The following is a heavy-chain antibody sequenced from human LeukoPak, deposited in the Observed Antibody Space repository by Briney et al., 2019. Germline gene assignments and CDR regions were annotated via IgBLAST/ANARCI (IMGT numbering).Heavy chain of an antibody. J-gene: IGHJ2*01. V-gene: IGHV4-4*02. D-gene: IGHD3-16*01. CDR1: GGSISRSNW. CDR3: AGEDYGDSGAWYFDL. Sequence: PSGTLSLTSAVSGGSISRSNWWSWVRQPPGKGLEWIGEIYHSGSTNYNPSLKSRVTISVDKSKNQFSLKLSSVTAADTAVYYCAGEDYGDSGAWYFDLWGRGTLVTVSS. CDR2: IYHSGST.